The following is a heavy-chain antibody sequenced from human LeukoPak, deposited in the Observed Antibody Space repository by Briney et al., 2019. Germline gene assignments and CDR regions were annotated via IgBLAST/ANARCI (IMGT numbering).Heavy chain of an antibody. J-gene: IGHJ4*02. D-gene: IGHD3-10*01. Sequence: ASVKVSCKASGYTFTSYDINWVRQAPGQGLEWMGWINPNSGGTNYAQKFQGRVTMTRDTSISTAYMELSRLRSDDTAVYYCAHYGSGSDYWGQGTLVTVSS. CDR1: GYTFTSYD. CDR3: AHYGSGSDY. V-gene: IGHV1-2*02. CDR2: INPNSGGT.